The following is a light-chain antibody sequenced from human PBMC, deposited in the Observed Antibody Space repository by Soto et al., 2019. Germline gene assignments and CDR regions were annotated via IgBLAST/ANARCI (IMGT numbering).Light chain of an antibody. V-gene: IGKV3-11*01. J-gene: IGKJ1*01. CDR1: QSVSSY. CDR2: DAS. Sequence: IRLKQSLATLSLYTGERATLSCRASQSVSSYLAWYQQKPGQAPRLLIYDASNRATGIPARFSGSGSGTDFTLTISSLEPEDFAVFYCQQRSVWPWTFGQGS. CDR3: QQRSVWPWT.